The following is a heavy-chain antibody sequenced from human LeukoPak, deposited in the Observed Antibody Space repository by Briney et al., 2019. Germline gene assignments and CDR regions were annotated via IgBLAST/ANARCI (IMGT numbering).Heavy chain of an antibody. J-gene: IGHJ5*02. V-gene: IGHV1-2*02. Sequence: ASLKVSCKASGYTFTGYYMHWVRQAPGQGLEWMGWINPNSGGTNYAQKFQGRVTMTRDTSISTAYMELSRLRSDDTAVYYCAKSRGRDGYCSGGSCLRRPIDPWGQGTLVTVSS. D-gene: IGHD2-15*01. CDR3: AKSRGRDGYCSGGSCLRRPIDP. CDR2: INPNSGGT. CDR1: GYTFTGYY.